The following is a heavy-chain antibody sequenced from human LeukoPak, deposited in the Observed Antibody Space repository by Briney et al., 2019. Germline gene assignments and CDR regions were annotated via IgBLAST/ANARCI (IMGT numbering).Heavy chain of an antibody. CDR1: GGSFSGYY. CDR2: INHSGST. J-gene: IGHJ3*02. CDR3: VRHVNDDAFDI. V-gene: IGHV4-34*01. D-gene: IGHD1-1*01. Sequence: SETLSLTCAVYGGSFSGYYWSWLRQPPGKGLEWIGEINHSGSTNYNPSLKSRVTISVDTSKNQFSLKLTSVTAADTALYYCVRHVNDDAFDIWGQGTMVTVSS.